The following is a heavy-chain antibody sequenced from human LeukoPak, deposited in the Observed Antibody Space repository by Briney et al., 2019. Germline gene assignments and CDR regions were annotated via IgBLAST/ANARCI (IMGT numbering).Heavy chain of an antibody. V-gene: IGHV4-30-2*01. CDR3: AREGPYSSIDY. CDR1: GGSISSGGYY. CDR2: IYHSGST. J-gene: IGHJ4*02. Sequence: KSLETLSLTCTVSGGSISSGGYYWSWIRQPPGKGLEWIGYIYHSGSTYYNPSLKSRVTISVDRSKNQFSLKLSSVTAADTAVYYCAREGPYSSIDYWGQGTLVTVSS. D-gene: IGHD6-13*01.